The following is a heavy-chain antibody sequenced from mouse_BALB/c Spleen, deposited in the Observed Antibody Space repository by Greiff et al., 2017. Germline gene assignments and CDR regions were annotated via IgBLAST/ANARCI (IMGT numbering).Heavy chain of an antibody. Sequence: EVMLVESGGGLVKPGGSLKLSCAASGFTFSSYAMSWVRQTPEKRLEWVASISSGGSTYYPDSVKGRFTISRDNARNILYLQMSSLRSEDTAMYYCARGRGLLQDAMDYWGQGTSVTVSS. CDR2: ISSGGST. V-gene: IGHV5-6-5*01. D-gene: IGHD2-3*01. CDR3: ARGRGLLQDAMDY. CDR1: GFTFSSYA. J-gene: IGHJ4*01.